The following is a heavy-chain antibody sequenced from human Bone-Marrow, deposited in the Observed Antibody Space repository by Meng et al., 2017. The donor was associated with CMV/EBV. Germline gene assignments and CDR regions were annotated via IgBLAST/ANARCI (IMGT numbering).Heavy chain of an antibody. CDR3: ARDGLGATVAYYYGMDV. D-gene: IGHD1-26*01. CDR2: ISSSGSTI. CDR1: GFTFSDYY. V-gene: IGHV3-11*01. Sequence: GESLKISCAASGFTFSDYYMSWIRQAPGKGLEWVSYISSSGSTIYYADSVKGRFTISRDNAKNSLYLQMNSLRAEDTAVYYCARDGLGATVAYYYGMDVWGQGTTVTGYS. J-gene: IGHJ6*01.